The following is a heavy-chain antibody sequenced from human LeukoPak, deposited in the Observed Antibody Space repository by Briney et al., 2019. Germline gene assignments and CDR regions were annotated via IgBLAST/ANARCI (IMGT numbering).Heavy chain of an antibody. Sequence: GGSLRLSCAASGFTFSRHWMSWVRQAPGKGLEWVANIKQDGSQKSYVDSVKGRFTISRDNANNLLYLQMNSLRAEDTAVYYCARDRSTVTTWLDYWGQGTLVTVSS. CDR3: ARDRSTVTTWLDY. V-gene: IGHV3-7*01. CDR2: IKQDGSQK. D-gene: IGHD4-17*01. J-gene: IGHJ4*02. CDR1: GFTFSRHW.